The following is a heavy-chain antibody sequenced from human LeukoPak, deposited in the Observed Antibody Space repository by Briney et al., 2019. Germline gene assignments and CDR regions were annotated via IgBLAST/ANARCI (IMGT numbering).Heavy chain of an antibody. CDR1: GFTFSSYE. Sequence: GGSLRLSCAASGFTFSSYEMNWVRQAPGKGLEWVSLIYSGGSTYYADSVKGRFTISRDNSKNTLYLQMNSLRAEDTAVYYCAKGSSGWYFPRWGQGTLVTVSS. CDR3: AKGSSGWYFPR. D-gene: IGHD6-19*01. V-gene: IGHV3-66*02. J-gene: IGHJ4*02. CDR2: IYSGGST.